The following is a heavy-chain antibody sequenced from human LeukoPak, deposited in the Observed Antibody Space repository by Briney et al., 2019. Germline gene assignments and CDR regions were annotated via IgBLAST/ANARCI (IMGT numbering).Heavy chain of an antibody. D-gene: IGHD3-10*01. V-gene: IGHV1-24*01. J-gene: IGHJ4*02. CDR1: GYTLTELS. Sequence: ASVKVSCKVSGYTLTELSMHWVRQAPGKGLEWMGGFDPEDGETIYAQKFQGRVTMTEDTSTDTAYMELSGLRSEDTAVYYCATALVPERITMVRGVTTPSDYWGQGTLVTVSS. CDR3: ATALVPERITMVRGVTTPSDY. CDR2: FDPEDGET.